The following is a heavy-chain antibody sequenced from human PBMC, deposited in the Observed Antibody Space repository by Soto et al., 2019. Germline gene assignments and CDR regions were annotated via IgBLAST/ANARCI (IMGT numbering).Heavy chain of an antibody. J-gene: IGHJ5*02. CDR1: GYTLTELS. Sequence: ASVKVSCKVSGYTLTELSMHWVRQAPGKGLEWMGGFDPEDGETIYAQKFQGRVTMTEDTSTDTAYMELSSLRSEDTAVYYCATESFGSRAIAVAHRGWFDPWGQGTLVTVSS. CDR2: FDPEDGET. V-gene: IGHV1-24*01. CDR3: ATESFGSRAIAVAHRGWFDP. D-gene: IGHD6-19*01.